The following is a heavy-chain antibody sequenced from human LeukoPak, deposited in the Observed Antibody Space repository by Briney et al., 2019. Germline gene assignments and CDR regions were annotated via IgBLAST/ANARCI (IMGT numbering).Heavy chain of an antibody. CDR1: GYTFTSYD. J-gene: IGHJ6*02. CDR3: ASTTAAVFYYYGMDV. CDR2: MNPNSGNT. D-gene: IGHD2-2*01. V-gene: IGHV1-8*01. Sequence: ASVKVSGKASGYTFTSYDINWVGQATGQGLEWMGWMNPNSGNTGYAQKFQGRVTMTRNTSISTAYMELSSLRSEDTAVYYCASTTAAVFYYYGMDVWGQGTTVTVSS.